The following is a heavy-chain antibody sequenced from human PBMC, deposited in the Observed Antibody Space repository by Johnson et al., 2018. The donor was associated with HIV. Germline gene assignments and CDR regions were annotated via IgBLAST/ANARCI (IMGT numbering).Heavy chain of an antibody. Sequence: VQLVESGGGLVQPGGSLRLSCAASGLTISDNYMRWVRQAPGKGLEWVAVLYSGGDIYYADSVMGRFIIPRDNSKSTLYLQLNSLRAEDTGIYYFAKAMSPWARGNIWGQGTMVTVSS. CDR2: LYSGGDI. CDR1: GLTISDNY. J-gene: IGHJ3*02. CDR3: AKAMSPWARGNI. V-gene: IGHV3-66*01. D-gene: IGHD3-10*01.